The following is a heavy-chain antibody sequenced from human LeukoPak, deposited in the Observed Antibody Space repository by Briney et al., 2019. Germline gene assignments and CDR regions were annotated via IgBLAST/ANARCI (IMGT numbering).Heavy chain of an antibody. V-gene: IGHV3-66*01. Sequence: PGGSLRLSCATSGFTDRSNYMNWVRQAPGKGLQWVSIIYSGGSTYYADSVRGRFIISRDNAKNSLYLQMNSLRTEDTAVYYCVRGGTTFDPWGQGTLVTVSS. CDR2: IYSGGST. CDR1: GFTDRSNY. J-gene: IGHJ5*02. D-gene: IGHD1-7*01. CDR3: VRGGTTFDP.